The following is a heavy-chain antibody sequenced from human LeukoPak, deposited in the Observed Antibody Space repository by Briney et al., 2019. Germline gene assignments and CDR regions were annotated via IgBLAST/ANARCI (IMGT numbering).Heavy chain of an antibody. Sequence: PGGSLRLSCAASGFTFSSYVMNWVRQAPGKGLEWVSSISDSGGSTYYADSVKGRFTISRDNPKNTLYLQMNSLRAEDTAVYYCAKDSSNYDILTGYYKGVLDYWGQGTLVTVSS. CDR3: AKDSSNYDILTGYYKGVLDY. J-gene: IGHJ4*02. D-gene: IGHD3-9*01. CDR2: ISDSGGST. V-gene: IGHV3-23*01. CDR1: GFTFSSYV.